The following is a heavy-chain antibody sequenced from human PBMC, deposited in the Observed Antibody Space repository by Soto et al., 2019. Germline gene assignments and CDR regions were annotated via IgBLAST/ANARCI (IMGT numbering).Heavy chain of an antibody. V-gene: IGHV4-34*01. Sequence: SATLSLTCAVYGGSFSGYYWSWIRQPPGKGLEWIGEINHSGSTNYNPSLKSRVTISVDTSKNQFSLKLSSVTAADTAVYYCASARLYYYDSSGPAVYWGQGTLVTVSS. CDR2: INHSGST. CDR1: GGSFSGYY. J-gene: IGHJ4*02. CDR3: ASARLYYYDSSGPAVY. D-gene: IGHD3-22*01.